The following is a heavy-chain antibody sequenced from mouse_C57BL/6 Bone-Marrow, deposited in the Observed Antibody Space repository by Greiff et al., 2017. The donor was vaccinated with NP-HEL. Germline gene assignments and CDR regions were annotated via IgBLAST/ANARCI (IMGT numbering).Heavy chain of an antibody. V-gene: IGHV1-19*01. CDR1: GYTFTDYY. CDR3: ATIYDGYLYYFDY. J-gene: IGHJ2*01. CDR2: INPYNGGT. D-gene: IGHD2-3*01. Sequence: EVQLQQSGPVLVKPGASVKMSCKASGYTFTDYYMNWVKQSHGKSLEWIGVINPYNGGTSSNQKFKGKATLTVDKASSTAYMELNSLTSEDSAVYYCATIYDGYLYYFDYWGQGTTLTVSS.